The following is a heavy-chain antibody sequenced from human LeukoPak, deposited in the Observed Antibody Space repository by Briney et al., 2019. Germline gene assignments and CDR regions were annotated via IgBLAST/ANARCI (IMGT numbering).Heavy chain of an antibody. J-gene: IGHJ4*02. D-gene: IGHD4-23*01. CDR2: ISGSGGST. Sequence: GGSLRLSCAASGFTVSSYAMSWVRQAPGKGLEWVSAISGSGGSTYYADSVKGRFTISRDNSKNTLYLQMNSLRAEDTAVYYCAKESGHYGGNSALDYWGQGTLVTVSS. CDR1: GFTVSSYA. V-gene: IGHV3-23*01. CDR3: AKESGHYGGNSALDY.